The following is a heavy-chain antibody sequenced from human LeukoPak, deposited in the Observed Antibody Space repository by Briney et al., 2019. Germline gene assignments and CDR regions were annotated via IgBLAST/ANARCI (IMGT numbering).Heavy chain of an antibody. CDR1: GYTFTSYD. CDR3: ARAGGYSYGLDY. J-gene: IGHJ4*02. Sequence: VASVKVSCKASGYTFTSYDINWVRQATGQGLEWMGWMNPNSGNTGYAQKFQGRVTITRNTSISTANMELSSLRSEDTAVYYCARAGGYSYGLDYWGQGTLVTVSS. V-gene: IGHV1-8*03. D-gene: IGHD5-18*01. CDR2: MNPNSGNT.